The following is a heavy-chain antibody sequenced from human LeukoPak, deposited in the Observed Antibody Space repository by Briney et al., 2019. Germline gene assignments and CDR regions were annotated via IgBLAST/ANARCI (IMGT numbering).Heavy chain of an antibody. CDR2: ISPVFGTP. CDR3: ARSIVVPGVPDY. D-gene: IGHD3-22*01. V-gene: IGHV1-69*05. CDR1: GGPFINYA. J-gene: IGHJ4*02. Sequence: SVKVSCKASGGPFINYAISWVRQAPGQGGEGMGGISPVFGTPNYAQKFQGRVTTKTDESTSTAYMELISLRSKDTAVYYCARSIVVPGVPDYWGQGTPVTVSS.